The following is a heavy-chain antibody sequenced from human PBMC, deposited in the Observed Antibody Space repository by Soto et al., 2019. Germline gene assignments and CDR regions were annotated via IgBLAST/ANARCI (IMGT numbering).Heavy chain of an antibody. CDR1: GFTFSSYA. CDR3: AKARPRPGGRSSLPPGDAFDI. D-gene: IGHD6-6*01. CDR2: ISGSGGST. V-gene: IGHV3-23*01. J-gene: IGHJ3*02. Sequence: GGSLRLSCAASGFTFSSYAMSWVRQAPGKGLEWVSAISGSGGSTYYADSVKGRFTISRDNSKNTLYLQMNSLRAEDTAVYYCAKARPRPGGRSSLPPGDAFDIWGQGTMVTVSS.